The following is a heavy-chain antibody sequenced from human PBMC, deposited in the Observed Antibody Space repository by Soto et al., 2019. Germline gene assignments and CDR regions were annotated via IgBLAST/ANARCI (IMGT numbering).Heavy chain of an antibody. D-gene: IGHD4-17*01. CDR1: GGTFSSYA. J-gene: IGHJ4*02. V-gene: IGHV1-69*12. Sequence: QVQLVQSGAEVKKPGSSVKVSCKASGGTFSSYAISWVRQAPGQGLEWMGGIIPIFGTANYAQKFQGRVTITADESTSTAYMGWSSLRSEATAVYDCAREGGGTTVVTPSIDYWGQGTLVTVSS. CDR3: AREGGGTTVVTPSIDY. CDR2: IIPIFGTA.